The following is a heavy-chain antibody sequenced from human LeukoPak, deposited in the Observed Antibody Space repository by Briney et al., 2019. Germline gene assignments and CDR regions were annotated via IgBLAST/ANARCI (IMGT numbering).Heavy chain of an antibody. CDR2: IYYSGST. V-gene: IGHV4-31*03. CDR1: GGSISSGGYY. CDR3: ARTLVSQLTDY. Sequence: PSETLSLTCTVSGGSISSGGYYWSWIRQHPGKGLEWIGYIYYSGSTYYNPSLKSRVTISVDTSKNQFSLKLGSVTAADTAVYYCARTLVSQLTDYWGQGTLVTVSS. D-gene: IGHD3-9*01. J-gene: IGHJ4*02.